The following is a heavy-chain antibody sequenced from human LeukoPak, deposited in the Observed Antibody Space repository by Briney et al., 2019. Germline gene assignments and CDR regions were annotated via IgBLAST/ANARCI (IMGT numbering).Heavy chain of an antibody. D-gene: IGHD2-2*01. Sequence: ASVKVSCKASGYTFTSYGISWVRQAPGQGLEWMGWINPNSGGTNYAQKFQGRVTMTRDTSISTAYMELSRLRSDDTAVYYCASTRSENFFFDYWGQGTLVTVSS. CDR3: ASTRSENFFFDY. V-gene: IGHV1-2*02. J-gene: IGHJ4*02. CDR1: GYTFTSYG. CDR2: INPNSGGT.